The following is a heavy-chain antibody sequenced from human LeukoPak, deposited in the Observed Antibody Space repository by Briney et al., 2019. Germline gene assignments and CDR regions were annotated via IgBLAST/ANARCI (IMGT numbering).Heavy chain of an antibody. D-gene: IGHD6-19*01. V-gene: IGHV1-8*01. CDR1: GYTFTSCD. Sequence: ASVKVSCRASGYTFTSCDINWARQATGQGLEWMGWMNPNSGNTGYGQSFQGRITMTRDISIGTAYMELSNLTSEDTAIYYCTRGSSGRRDNWGQGTLVTVSA. CDR3: TRGSSGRRDN. CDR2: MNPNSGNT. J-gene: IGHJ4*02.